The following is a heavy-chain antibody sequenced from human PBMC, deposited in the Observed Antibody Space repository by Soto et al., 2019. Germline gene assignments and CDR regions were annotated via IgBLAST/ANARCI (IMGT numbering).Heavy chain of an antibody. D-gene: IGHD3-3*01. J-gene: IGHJ4*02. CDR1: GYTFTSYD. CDR2: MNPNSANT. CDR3: ARVPAQRCSEWLPYYFDS. Sequence: ASVKVSCKASGYTFTSYDINWVRQAPGQGLEWMGWMNPNSANTGYAQKFQGRVTLTTNTSISTAYMELSSLKSEDTAVYYCARVPAQRCSEWLPYYFDSWGQGTLVTVSS. V-gene: IGHV1-8*01.